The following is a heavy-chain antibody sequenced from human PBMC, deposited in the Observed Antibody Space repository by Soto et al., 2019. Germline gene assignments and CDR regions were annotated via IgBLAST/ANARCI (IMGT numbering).Heavy chain of an antibody. V-gene: IGHV4-59*01. CDR3: ARSENDYDSSVHYYRY. D-gene: IGHD3-22*01. J-gene: IGHJ1*01. CDR2: IYYSGRT. Sequence: SETLSLTCPGSGDSIRGYYCTWIRQPPGQGLEWIVYIYYSGRTYYKPSLKSRVTISIDTSKNKFSLRLSSVTAAETAVYYCARSENDYDSSVHYYRYRGQRTMVRVSS. CDR1: GDSIRGYY.